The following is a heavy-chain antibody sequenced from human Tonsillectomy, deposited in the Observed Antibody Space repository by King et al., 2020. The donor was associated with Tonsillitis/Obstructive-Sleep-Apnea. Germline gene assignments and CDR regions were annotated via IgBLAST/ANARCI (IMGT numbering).Heavy chain of an antibody. Sequence: VQLQQWGAGLLKPSETLSLTCAVYGGSFSGYYWSWIRQPPGKGLEWIGEINHSGSTNYNPSPKSRVTISVDTSNNQFSLKLSSVTAADTAVYYCARGHKKRYYYDSSGYLEYFQHWGQGTLVTVSS. J-gene: IGHJ1*01. CDR3: ARGHKKRYYYDSSGYLEYFQH. D-gene: IGHD3-22*01. CDR2: INHSGST. CDR1: GGSFSGYY. V-gene: IGHV4-34*01.